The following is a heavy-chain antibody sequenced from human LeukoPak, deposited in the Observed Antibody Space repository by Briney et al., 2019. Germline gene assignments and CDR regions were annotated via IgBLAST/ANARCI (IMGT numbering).Heavy chain of an antibody. Sequence: SETLSLTCTVSGGSISSGSYYWSWIRQPAGKGLEWIGRIYTSGSTNYNPSLKSRVTISVDTSKNQFSLELSSVTAADTAVYYCAREIRFGELPDYWGQGTLVTVSS. V-gene: IGHV4-61*02. D-gene: IGHD3-10*01. CDR2: IYTSGST. CDR3: AREIRFGELPDY. J-gene: IGHJ4*02. CDR1: GGSISSGSYY.